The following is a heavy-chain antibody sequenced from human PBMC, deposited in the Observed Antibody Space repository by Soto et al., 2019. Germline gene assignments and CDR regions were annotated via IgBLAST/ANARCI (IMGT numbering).Heavy chain of an antibody. CDR3: ARQRTSVVTQAYFDV. CDR2: VYYSGRT. J-gene: IGHJ4*02. V-gene: IGHV4-61*01. CDR1: GGSFKSGSYS. Sequence: PSETLSLTCTVSGGSFKSGSYSWSWIRQPPGKGLEWIGCVYYSGRTSYNPSLKSRVSISIDTSKDQFSLNLKSVTAADTALYFCARQRTSVVTQAYFDVWGPGSLVTVSS. D-gene: IGHD2-21*02.